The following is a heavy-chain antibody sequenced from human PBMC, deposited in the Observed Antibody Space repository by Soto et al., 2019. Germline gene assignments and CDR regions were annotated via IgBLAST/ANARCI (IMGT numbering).Heavy chain of an antibody. Sequence: QGQLVQSGAEVEKPGGFVEGSCQASGYPFTYLCIQLVPQAPGQRLEWMGWINAGNGNTKYSQKFQDRVTITRDTSASTAYMELSSLTSEDTAVYYCARDSHGCDYWGQGTLVTVSS. CDR3: ARDSHGCDY. CDR2: INAGNGNT. V-gene: IGHV1-3*01. J-gene: IGHJ4*02. CDR1: GYPFTYLC. D-gene: IGHD6-19*01.